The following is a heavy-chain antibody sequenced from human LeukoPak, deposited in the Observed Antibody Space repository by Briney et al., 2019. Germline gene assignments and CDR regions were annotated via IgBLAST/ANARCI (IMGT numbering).Heavy chain of an antibody. CDR3: ARDPVYCGGDCSPFDY. CDR1: GYTFTSYY. Sequence: ASVTVSCKASGYTFTSYYMHWVRQAPGQGLEWMGIINPSGGSTSYAQKFQGRVTMTRDTSTSTVYMELSSLRSEDTAVYYCARDPVYCGGDCSPFDYWGQGTLVTVSS. CDR2: INPSGGST. D-gene: IGHD2-21*02. V-gene: IGHV1-46*01. J-gene: IGHJ4*02.